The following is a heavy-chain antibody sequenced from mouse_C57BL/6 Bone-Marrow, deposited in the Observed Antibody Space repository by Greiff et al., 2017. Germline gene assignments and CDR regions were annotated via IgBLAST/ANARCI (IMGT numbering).Heavy chain of an antibody. V-gene: IGHV5-16*01. CDR2: INYDGSST. Sequence: VQLKESEGGLVQPGSSMKLSCTASGFTFRDYYMAWVRQVPEKGLEWVANINYDGSSTYYLDSLKSRFIISRDNAKNILYLQMSSLKSEDTATYYCARANWAFDYWGQGTTLTVSS. CDR3: ARANWAFDY. D-gene: IGHD4-1*01. J-gene: IGHJ2*01. CDR1: GFTFRDYY.